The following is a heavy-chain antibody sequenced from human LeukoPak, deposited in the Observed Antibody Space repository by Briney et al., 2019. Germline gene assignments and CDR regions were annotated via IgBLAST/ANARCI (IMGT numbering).Heavy chain of an antibody. V-gene: IGHV4-59*08. CDR1: GGSISSYY. CDR2: IYYSGST. D-gene: IGHD3-10*01. J-gene: IGHJ3*02. CDR3: ARHSPKLLWFGESGDAFDI. Sequence: SETLSLTCTVSGGSISSYYWSWIRQPPGKGLEWIGYIYYSGSTNYNRSLKSRVTISVDTSKNQFSLKLSSVTAADTAVYYCARHSPKLLWFGESGDAFDIWGQGTMFTVSS.